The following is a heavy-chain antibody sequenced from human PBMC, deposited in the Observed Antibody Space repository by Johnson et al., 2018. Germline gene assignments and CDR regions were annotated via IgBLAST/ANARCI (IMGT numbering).Heavy chain of an antibody. CDR2: ISSGSGYI. J-gene: IGHJ6*02. D-gene: IGHD1-1*01. Sequence: VQLVESGGGLVKPGGSLRLSCSASGFIFINYNMNWVRQAPGKGLELVSSISSGSGYIDYSDSVKGRFTISRDNGKNALYLQRDGLRAEDTAVYYCWRDTLEPFGRDVWGQGTTVIVSS. V-gene: IGHV3-21*06. CDR3: WRDTLEPFGRDV. CDR1: GFIFINYN.